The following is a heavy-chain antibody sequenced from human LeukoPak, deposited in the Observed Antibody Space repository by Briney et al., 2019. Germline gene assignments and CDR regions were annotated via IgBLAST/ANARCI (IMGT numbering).Heavy chain of an antibody. CDR1: GFIFSSYG. Sequence: GGSLRLSCAASGFIFSSYGMHWVRQAPGKGLEWVAVISYDGSKKHYADSVKGRFTISRDNSKNTLYLQMNSLRSEDTAVYYCARDPRSGYDWGSFDYWGQGTLVTVSS. D-gene: IGHD5-12*01. J-gene: IGHJ4*02. CDR3: ARDPRSGYDWGSFDY. V-gene: IGHV3-30*03. CDR2: ISYDGSKK.